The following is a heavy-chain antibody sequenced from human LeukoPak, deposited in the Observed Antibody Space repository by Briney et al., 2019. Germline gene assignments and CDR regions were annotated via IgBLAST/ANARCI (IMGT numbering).Heavy chain of an antibody. CDR1: GFTFSSYG. D-gene: IGHD2-2*01. CDR2: IWYDGSNK. Sequence: GRSLRLSCAASGFTFSSYGMHWVRQAPGKGLEWVAVIWYDGSNKYYADSVKGRLAISRDNSKNTLYLQMNSLRAEDTAVYYCARDGTSVVPAASYYYYGMDVWGQGTTVTVSS. CDR3: ARDGTSVVPAASYYYYGMDV. V-gene: IGHV3-33*01. J-gene: IGHJ6*02.